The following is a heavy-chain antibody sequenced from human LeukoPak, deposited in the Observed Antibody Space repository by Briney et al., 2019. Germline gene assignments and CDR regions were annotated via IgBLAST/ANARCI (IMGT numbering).Heavy chain of an antibody. V-gene: IGHV3-48*03. J-gene: IGHJ6*03. CDR3: ARGGGEPQNYYYYYMDV. Sequence: GGSLRLSCAASGFVFSNYEMNWVRQAPGKGLEWVSYISSGGRTIYYADSVKGRSTISRDNAKNSLYLHMNSLRAEDTAVYYSARGGGEPQNYYYYYMDVWGKGTTVTISS. CDR1: GFVFSNYE. CDR2: ISSGGRTI. D-gene: IGHD4-17*01.